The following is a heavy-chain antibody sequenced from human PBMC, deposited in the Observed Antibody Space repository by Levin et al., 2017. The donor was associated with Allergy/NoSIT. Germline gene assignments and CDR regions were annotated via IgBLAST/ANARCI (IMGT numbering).Heavy chain of an antibody. J-gene: IGHJ4*02. CDR3: ATGGEDYIVATIDVDY. CDR2: ISGSGGTT. CDR1: GFTFSSYA. Sequence: PGGSLRLSCAASGFTFSSYATSWVRQAPGKGLEWVSAISGSGGTTYYADSVKGRFTISRDNSKSTLYLQMNSLRAEDTAHYYGATGGEDYIVATIDVDYWGQGTLVTVSS. D-gene: IGHD5-12*01. V-gene: IGHV3-23*01.